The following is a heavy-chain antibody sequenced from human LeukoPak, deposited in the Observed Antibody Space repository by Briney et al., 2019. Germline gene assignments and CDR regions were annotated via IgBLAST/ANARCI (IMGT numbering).Heavy chain of an antibody. CDR3: ARDGHLDAFDI. CDR1: GFTFSSYD. J-gene: IGHJ3*02. Sequence: GGSLRLSCAASGFTFSSYDMHWVRQATGKGLEWVSAIGTAGDTYYPGSVKGRFTISRENAKNSLYLQMNSLRAGDTAVYYCARDGHLDAFDIWGQGIVVTVSS. CDR2: IGTAGDT. V-gene: IGHV3-13*01.